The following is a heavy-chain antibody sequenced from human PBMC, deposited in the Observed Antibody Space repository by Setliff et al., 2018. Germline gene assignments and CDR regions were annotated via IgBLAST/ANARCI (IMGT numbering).Heavy chain of an antibody. J-gene: IGHJ4*02. CDR1: GLTFSSYS. CDR2: ISSSSSTI. V-gene: IGHV3-48*01. Sequence: PGGSLRLSCAASGLTFSSYSMNWVRQAPGKGLEWVSYISSSSSTIYYADSVKGRFTICRDNAKNSLYLQMNSLRAEDTAVYYCARDWRDYGAMGYWGQGTRVTVS. CDR3: ARDWRDYGAMGY. D-gene: IGHD4-17*01.